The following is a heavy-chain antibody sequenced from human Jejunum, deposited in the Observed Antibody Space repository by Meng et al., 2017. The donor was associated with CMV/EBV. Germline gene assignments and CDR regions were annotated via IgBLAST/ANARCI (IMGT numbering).Heavy chain of an antibody. D-gene: IGHD3-3*01. CDR1: TCSSYG. Sequence: TCSSYGMHWVRQAPGKGLEWVEFIRYEGTNKFHADSVKGRFTISRDNSKNTLYLQMNSLRGEDTAVYYCAKSRGDFWSGYYHGMDVWGQGTTVTVSS. J-gene: IGHJ6*02. V-gene: IGHV3-30*02. CDR3: AKSRGDFWSGYYHGMDV. CDR2: IRYEGTNK.